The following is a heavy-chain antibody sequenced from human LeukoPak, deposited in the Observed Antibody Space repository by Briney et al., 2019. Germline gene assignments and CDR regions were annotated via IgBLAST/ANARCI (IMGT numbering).Heavy chain of an antibody. V-gene: IGHV4-61*02. CDR3: ARDGYCSGGSCSFDY. CDR1: GGSISSGSYY. J-gene: IGHJ4*02. CDR2: IYISGST. Sequence: PSQTLSLNCTVSGGSISSGSYYWSWIRQPAGKGLEWIGRIYISGSTNYNPSLKSRVTISVDTSKNQFSLKLSSVTAADTAVYYCARDGYCSGGSCSFDYWGQGTLVTVSS. D-gene: IGHD2-15*01.